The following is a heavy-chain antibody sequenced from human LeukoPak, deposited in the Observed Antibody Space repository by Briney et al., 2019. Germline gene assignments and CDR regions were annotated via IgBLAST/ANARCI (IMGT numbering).Heavy chain of an antibody. D-gene: IGHD6-13*01. V-gene: IGHV3-21*01. Sequence: GGSLRLSCAASGFTFSSYSMNWVRQAPGKGLEWVSSISSSSSYIYYADSVKGRFTISRDNAKNSLYLQMNSMRVEDTAVYYCARELVEIAAAATDYWGQGTLVTVSS. CDR3: ARELVEIAAAATDY. CDR1: GFTFSSYS. CDR2: ISSSSSYI. J-gene: IGHJ4*02.